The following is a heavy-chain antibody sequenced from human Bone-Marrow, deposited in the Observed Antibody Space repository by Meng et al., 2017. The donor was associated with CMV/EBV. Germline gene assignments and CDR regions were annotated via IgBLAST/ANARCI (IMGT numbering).Heavy chain of an antibody. CDR3: ARTGNWFDP. CDR1: GFTFSRYG. J-gene: IGHJ5*02. Sequence: GESLKISCAASGFTFSRYGMHWVRQAPGKGLEWLAFIRYDGSNEYYADSVKGRFTISRDNSKNTLYLQMNSLRAEDTAVYYCARTGNWFDPWGQGPLVTGSS. V-gene: IGHV3-30*02. D-gene: IGHD1-1*01. CDR2: IRYDGSNE.